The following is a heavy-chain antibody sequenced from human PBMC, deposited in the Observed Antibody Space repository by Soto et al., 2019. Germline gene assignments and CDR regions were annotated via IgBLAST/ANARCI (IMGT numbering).Heavy chain of an antibody. CDR2: ISSSSSTI. V-gene: IGHV3-48*01. CDR3: ARHPERIAEIGWFDP. D-gene: IGHD6-13*01. J-gene: IGHJ5*02. Sequence: EVQLVESGGGLVQPGGSLRLSCAASGFTLSSYSMNWVRQAPGKGLEWVSYISSSSSTIYYADSVQGRFTISRDNAKNSLYLQMNSLRAEDTAVYYCARHPERIAEIGWFDPWGQGTLVTVSS. CDR1: GFTLSSYS.